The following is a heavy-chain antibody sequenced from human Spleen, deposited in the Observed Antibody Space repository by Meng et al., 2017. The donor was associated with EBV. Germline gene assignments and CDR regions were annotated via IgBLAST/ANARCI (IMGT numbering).Heavy chain of an antibody. Sequence: GQGRGSGPGLLKPSGTLSLTCAVSGGSITSNDWWSWVRQPPGKGLEWIGEIYHSGSTNYNPSLKSRVTISVDKSKNQFSLKLSSVTAADTAVYYCARGGSYDASGSYANWFDLWGQGTLVTVSS. V-gene: IGHV4-4*02. CDR2: IYHSGST. CDR3: ARGGSYDASGSYANWFDL. J-gene: IGHJ5*02. CDR1: GGSITSNDW. D-gene: IGHD3-10*01.